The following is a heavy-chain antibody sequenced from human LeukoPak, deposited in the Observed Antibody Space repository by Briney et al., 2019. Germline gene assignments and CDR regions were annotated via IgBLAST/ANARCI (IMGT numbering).Heavy chain of an antibody. V-gene: IGHV1-2*02. Sequence: ASVKVSCKASGYTFTGYYMHWVRQAPGQGFEWMGWINPNSGGTNYAQKFQGRVTMTRDTSISTAYMELSSLRSEDTAVYYCARDNDSRDPPHFDYWGQGTLVTVSS. CDR1: GYTFTGYY. CDR3: ARDNDSRDPPHFDY. CDR2: INPNSGGT. D-gene: IGHD3-16*01. J-gene: IGHJ4*02.